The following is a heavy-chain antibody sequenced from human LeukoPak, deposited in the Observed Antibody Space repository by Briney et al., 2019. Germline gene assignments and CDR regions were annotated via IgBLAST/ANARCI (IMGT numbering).Heavy chain of an antibody. J-gene: IGHJ4*02. CDR2: INPYSGET. D-gene: IGHD1-7*01. Sequence: ASVTVSCKSSGYTFNDYHMHWVRQAPGQGLEWMGWINPYSGETKYSQKFQARVTMTSDTSISTAYMELSRLTFDDTAIYYCARRGGKWNYVFADFWGQGTLVTVSS. CDR1: GYTFNDYH. V-gene: IGHV1-2*02. CDR3: ARRGGKWNYVFADF.